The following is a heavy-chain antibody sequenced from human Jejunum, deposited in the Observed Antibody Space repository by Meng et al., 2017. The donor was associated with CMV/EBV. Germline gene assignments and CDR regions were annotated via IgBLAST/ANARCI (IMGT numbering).Heavy chain of an antibody. CDR1: NLIDHF. Sequence: NLIDHFMHWVRQAPGHQGLEWMGWIHPNTGATHYAQKFQGRVTLTRDTSISTVFMELSSLRPQDTAVYYCARSTRGYYDITGYFEYWGQGTLVTVSS. CDR2: IHPNTGAT. V-gene: IGHV1-2*02. J-gene: IGHJ4*02. CDR3: ARSTRGYYDITGYFEY. D-gene: IGHD3-22*01.